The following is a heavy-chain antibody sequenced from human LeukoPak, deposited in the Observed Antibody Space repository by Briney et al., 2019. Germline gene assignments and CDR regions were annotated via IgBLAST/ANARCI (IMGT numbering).Heavy chain of an antibody. V-gene: IGHV3-23*01. CDR2: ISGSGGST. CDR3: ARPLMYYFGSETYYWFDP. CDR1: GFTFSSYA. D-gene: IGHD3-10*01. Sequence: GGSLRLSCAASGFTFSSYAMSWVRQAPGKGLEWVSGISGSGGSTYYADSVKGRFTISRDNSKNTLYLQMNSLRAEDTAMYYCARPLMYYFGSETYYWFDPWGQGTLVTVSS. J-gene: IGHJ5*02.